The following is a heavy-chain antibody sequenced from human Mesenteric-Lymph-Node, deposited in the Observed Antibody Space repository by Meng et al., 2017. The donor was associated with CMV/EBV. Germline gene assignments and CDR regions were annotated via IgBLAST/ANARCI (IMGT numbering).Heavy chain of an antibody. D-gene: IGHD2-2*01. Sequence: GSLRLSCTVSGGSVSSGSYYWSWIRQPPGTGLEWIGYIHHSGSTNYNPSLKSRVTISIDTSKKQFSLKLNSVTAADTAVYYCATYCSSTSCYTYFDYWGQGTLVTVSS. CDR1: GGSVSSGSYY. CDR3: ATYCSSTSCYTYFDY. CDR2: IHHSGST. J-gene: IGHJ4*02. V-gene: IGHV4-61*01.